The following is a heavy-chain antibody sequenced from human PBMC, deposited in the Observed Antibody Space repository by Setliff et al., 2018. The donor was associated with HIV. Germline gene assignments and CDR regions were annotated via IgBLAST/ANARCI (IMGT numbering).Heavy chain of an antibody. J-gene: IGHJ4*02. V-gene: IGHV3-23*01. CDR3: AKDPRGYNYGFPDFDY. CDR1: GFTFSSYA. D-gene: IGHD5-18*01. Sequence: GALRLSCAASGFTFSSYAMSWVRQAPGKGLEWVSGISGSGGSTYYADSVKGRFTISRDNSKNTLYLQMNSLRAEDTAVYYCAKDPRGYNYGFPDFDYWGQGTLVTVSS. CDR2: ISGSGGST.